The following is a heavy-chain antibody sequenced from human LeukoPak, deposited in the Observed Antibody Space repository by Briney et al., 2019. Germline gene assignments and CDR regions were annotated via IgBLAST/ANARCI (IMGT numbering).Heavy chain of an antibody. CDR3: ARDSSWGYFQH. CDR2: ISGSGGST. V-gene: IGHV3-23*01. Sequence: GGSLRLSCAASGFTFSSYAMSWVRQAPGKGLEWVSAISGSGGSTYYADSVKGRFTISRDNSKNTLYLQMNTLRAEDTAVYYCARDSSWGYFQHWGQGTLVTVSS. CDR1: GFTFSSYA. D-gene: IGHD3-16*01. J-gene: IGHJ1*01.